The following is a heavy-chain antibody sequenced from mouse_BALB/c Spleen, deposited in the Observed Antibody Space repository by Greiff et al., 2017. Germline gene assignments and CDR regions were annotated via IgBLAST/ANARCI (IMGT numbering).Heavy chain of an antibody. D-gene: IGHD2-3*01. CDR2: LSYSGST. Sequence: LVESGPGLVKPSQSLSLTCTVTGYSITSDYAWNWIRQFPGNKLEWMGYLSYSGSTSYNPSLKSRISITRDTSKNQFFLQLNSVTTEDTATYYCARRGYSWFAYWGQGTLVTVSA. V-gene: IGHV3-2*02. CDR3: ARRGYSWFAY. J-gene: IGHJ3*01. CDR1: GYSITSDYA.